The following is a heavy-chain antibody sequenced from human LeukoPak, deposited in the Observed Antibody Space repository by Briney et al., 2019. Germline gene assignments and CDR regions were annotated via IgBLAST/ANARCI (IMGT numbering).Heavy chain of an antibody. J-gene: IGHJ4*02. CDR3: ARDRVGHPKYYFDY. D-gene: IGHD3-10*01. CDR1: GFTFSSYS. Sequence: PGGSLRLSCAASGFTFSSYSMNWVRQAPGKGLEWVSCVSSSSSAIYYADSVKGRFTISRDNAKNSLYLQMNSLTDDDTAVYYCARDRVGHPKYYFDYWGQGTLVTVSS. CDR2: VSSSSSAI. V-gene: IGHV3-48*02.